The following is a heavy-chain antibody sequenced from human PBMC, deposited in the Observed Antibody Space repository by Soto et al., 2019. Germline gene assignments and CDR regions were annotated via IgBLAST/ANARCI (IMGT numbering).Heavy chain of an antibody. CDR2: MNPNSGKT. CDR3: ARSVPSRDIVDP. J-gene: IGHJ5*02. D-gene: IGHD5-12*01. V-gene: IGHV1-8*01. CDR1: GYTFSSYD. Sequence: QVQLVQSGAEVKKPGASVKVSCKASGYTFSSYDINWVRQATGQGLEWMGWMNPNSGKTGYAQKLQGRVTMTRNTPIRTAYMELSILRSEDTAVYYCARSVPSRDIVDPWGQGTLVTVSS.